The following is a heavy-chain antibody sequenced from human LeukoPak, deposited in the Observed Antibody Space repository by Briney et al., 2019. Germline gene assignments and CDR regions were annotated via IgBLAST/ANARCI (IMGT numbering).Heavy chain of an antibody. V-gene: IGHV3-23*01. CDR2: IGGGGDKV. Sequence: GGSLRLSCAASGFTFKSYAMTWVRQAPGKGLEWVSAIGGGGDKVFYADSVKGRITISRDNSKQTLYLQMNSLGAADTAVYYCAKVSSGEHTFWSDFSQDKWFDPWGLGTLVTVAS. D-gene: IGHD3-3*01. CDR3: AKVSSGEHTFWSDFSQDKWFDP. J-gene: IGHJ5*02. CDR1: GFTFKSYA.